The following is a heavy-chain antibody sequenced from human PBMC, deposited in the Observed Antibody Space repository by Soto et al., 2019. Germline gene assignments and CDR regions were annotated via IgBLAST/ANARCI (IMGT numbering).Heavy chain of an antibody. Sequence: PGGSLRLSCAASGFTVSSNYMSWVRQAPEKGLEWVSVIYSGGSTYYADSVKGRFTISRDNSKNTLYLQMNSLRAEDTAVYYCARTASTTNLYYFDYWGQETLVTVSS. CDR3: ARTASTTNLYYFDY. V-gene: IGHV3-66*01. D-gene: IGHD4-4*01. CDR1: GFTVSSNY. CDR2: IYSGGST. J-gene: IGHJ4*02.